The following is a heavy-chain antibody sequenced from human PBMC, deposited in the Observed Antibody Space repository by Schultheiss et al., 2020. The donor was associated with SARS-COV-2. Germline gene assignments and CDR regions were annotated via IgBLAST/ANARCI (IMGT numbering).Heavy chain of an antibody. CDR1: GGSISSGGYS. Sequence: SQTLSLTCAVSGGSISSGGYSWSWVRQPPGKGLEWIGYIYHSGSTYYNPSLKSRVTISVDRSKNQFSLKLSSVTAADTAVYYCARAAWIAAAGPIDYWGQGTLVTVSS. CDR2: IYHSGST. V-gene: IGHV4-30-2*01. J-gene: IGHJ4*02. CDR3: ARAAWIAAAGPIDY. D-gene: IGHD6-13*01.